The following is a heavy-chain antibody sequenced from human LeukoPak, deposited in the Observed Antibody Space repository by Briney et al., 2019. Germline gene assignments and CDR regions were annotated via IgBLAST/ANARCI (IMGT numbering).Heavy chain of an antibody. D-gene: IGHD1-14*01. CDR3: ASMPGTT. Sequence: GGSLRLSCAASGFTFSSYAMHWVRQAPGKGLEWVAVISYDGSNKYYADSVKGRFTISRDNSKNTLYLQMNSLRAEDTAVYYCASMPGTTWGQGTLVTVSS. V-gene: IGHV3-30*04. J-gene: IGHJ4*02. CDR1: GFTFSSYA. CDR2: ISYDGSNK.